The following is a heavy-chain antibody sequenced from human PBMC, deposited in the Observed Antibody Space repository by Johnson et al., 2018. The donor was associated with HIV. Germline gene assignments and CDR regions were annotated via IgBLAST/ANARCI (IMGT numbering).Heavy chain of an antibody. CDR1: GFTFSNAW. CDR2: IKSKTDGGTT. V-gene: IGHV3-15*01. J-gene: IGHJ3*02. Sequence: VQLVESGGDLVQPGGSLRLSCAASGFTFSNAWMSWVRQAPGKGLEWVGRIKSKTDGGTTDYAAPVKGRFTISRDDSKNTLYLQMNSLKTEDTAVYYCTTRGFVVVPAANLHAFDIWGQGTMVTVSS. CDR3: TTRGFVVVPAANLHAFDI. D-gene: IGHD2-2*01.